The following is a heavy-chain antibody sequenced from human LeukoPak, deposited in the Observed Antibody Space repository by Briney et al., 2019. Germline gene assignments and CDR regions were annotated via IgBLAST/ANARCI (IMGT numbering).Heavy chain of an antibody. D-gene: IGHD4-17*01. CDR3: AVTYGDYHDINFDY. J-gene: IGHJ4*02. V-gene: IGHV1-2*02. CDR1: GYTFTGYY. CDR2: INPNSGGT. Sequence: GASVKVSCKASGYTFTGYYMHWVRQAPGQGLEWMGWINPNSGGTNYAQKFQGRVTMTRDTSISTAYMELSRLRSDDTAVYYCAVTYGDYHDINFDYWGQGTLVTVSS.